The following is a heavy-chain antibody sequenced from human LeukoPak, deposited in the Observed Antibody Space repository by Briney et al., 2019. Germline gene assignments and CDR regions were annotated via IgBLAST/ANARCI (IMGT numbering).Heavy chain of an antibody. V-gene: IGHV3-43*02. D-gene: IGHD3-9*01. J-gene: IGHJ4*02. Sequence: GSLILSCAASGFTFDDYAMHGVRQAPGKGLEWVSLISGNGVGTYYADSVKGRFTISRDNSKNSLYLEMSSLRIEDTAVYYCAKDLMRGYDIGPTDYWGQGTLVTVSS. CDR2: ISGNGVGT. CDR3: AKDLMRGYDIGPTDY. CDR1: GFTFDDYA.